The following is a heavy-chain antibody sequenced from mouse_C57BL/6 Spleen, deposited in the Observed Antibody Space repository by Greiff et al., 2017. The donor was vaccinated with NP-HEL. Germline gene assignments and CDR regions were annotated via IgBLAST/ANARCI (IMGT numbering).Heavy chain of an antibody. CDR3: ARWGNLLLYYFDY. CDR1: GYTFTDYY. Sequence: EVQLQESGPVLVKPGASVKMSCKASGYTFTDYYMNWVKQSHGKSLEWIGVINPYNGGTSYNQKFKGKATLTVDKSSSTAYMELNSLTSEDSAVYYCARWGNLLLYYFDYWGQGTTLTVSS. J-gene: IGHJ2*01. V-gene: IGHV1-19*01. CDR2: INPYNGGT. D-gene: IGHD2-1*01.